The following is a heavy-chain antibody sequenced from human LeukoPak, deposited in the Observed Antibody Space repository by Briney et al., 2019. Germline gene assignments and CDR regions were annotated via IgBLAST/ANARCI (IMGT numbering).Heavy chain of an antibody. J-gene: IGHJ4*02. CDR3: ARAGGYCGRISCPYYFDY. CDR1: GYTFTSYD. CDR2: MNPNSGDT. D-gene: IGHD2-15*01. Sequence: ASVKVSCKASGYTFTSYDINWVRQATGQGLEWMGWMNPNSGDTGYAQKFQGRVTMTRNTSISTAYMELSSLRSEDTAVYYCARAGGYCGRISCPYYFDYWGQGSLVAVSS. V-gene: IGHV1-8*01.